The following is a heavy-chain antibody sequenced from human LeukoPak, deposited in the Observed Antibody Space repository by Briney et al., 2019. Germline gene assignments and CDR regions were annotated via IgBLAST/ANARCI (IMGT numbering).Heavy chain of an antibody. Sequence: GGSLRLSCAASGFTVRNNYMSWVRQAPGKGLEWVSVIYSGGSTYYADSVKGRFTISRDNSKNTLYLQMNSLRAEDTAVYFCTTGERMVRGDGVDYWGQGTLVTVSS. V-gene: IGHV3-66*01. CDR3: TTGERMVRGDGVDY. CDR1: GFTVRNNY. D-gene: IGHD3-10*01. J-gene: IGHJ4*02. CDR2: IYSGGST.